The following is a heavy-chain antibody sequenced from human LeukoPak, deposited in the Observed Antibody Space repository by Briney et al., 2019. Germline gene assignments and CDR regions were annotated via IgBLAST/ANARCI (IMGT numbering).Heavy chain of an antibody. CDR3: AKKKSQAKSHYYYYMDV. V-gene: IGHV3-30*18. CDR2: ISYDGSNK. CDR1: GFTFSSCG. Sequence: GGSLRLSCAASGFTFSSCGMHWVRQAPGKGLEWVAVISYDGSNKYYADSVKGRFTISRDNSKNTLYLQMNSLRAEDTAVYYCAKKKSQAKSHYYYYMDVWGKGTTVTVSS. J-gene: IGHJ6*03.